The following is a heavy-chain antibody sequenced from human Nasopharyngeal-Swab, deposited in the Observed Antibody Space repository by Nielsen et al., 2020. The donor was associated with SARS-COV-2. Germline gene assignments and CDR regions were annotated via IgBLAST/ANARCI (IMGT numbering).Heavy chain of an antibody. CDR2: ISGSGGST. Sequence: WIRQPPGKGLEWVSAISGSGGSTYYVDSVKGRFTISRDNSKNTLYLQMNSLRAEDTAVYYCAKSGVRGVIRYAFDIWGQGTMVTVSS. J-gene: IGHJ3*02. V-gene: IGHV3-23*01. CDR3: AKSGVRGVIRYAFDI. D-gene: IGHD3-10*01.